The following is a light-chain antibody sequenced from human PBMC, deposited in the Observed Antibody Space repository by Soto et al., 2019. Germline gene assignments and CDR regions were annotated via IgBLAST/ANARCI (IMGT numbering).Light chain of an antibody. CDR1: ESVSYY. J-gene: IGKJ5*01. CDR3: QQRSNWPPSIT. Sequence: EVVLTQSPATLSLSPGERATLSCRASESVSYYLSWYQQKPGQAPRLVILDASNRATGIPARFSGSGSGRDFTLTISSLEPEDFAVYYCQQRSNWPPSITFGQGTRLEIK. CDR2: DAS. V-gene: IGKV3-11*02.